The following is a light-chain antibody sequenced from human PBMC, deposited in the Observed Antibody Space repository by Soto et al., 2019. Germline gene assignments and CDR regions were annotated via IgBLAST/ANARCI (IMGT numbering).Light chain of an antibody. CDR1: QNVGSY. Sequence: EILFTQSPATLSLSPGETAMIACRASQNVGSYLTWYLQKPGQAPRLLIYGGSARATGIPARFSGGGSGTEFTLTINSLQSEDFAVYDGQHYNNWPLTFGGGTKVDI. CDR3: QHYNNWPLT. V-gene: IGKV3-15*01. CDR2: GGS. J-gene: IGKJ4*01.